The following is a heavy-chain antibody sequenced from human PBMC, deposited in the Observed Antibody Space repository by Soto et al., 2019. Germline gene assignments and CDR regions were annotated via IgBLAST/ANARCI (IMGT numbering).Heavy chain of an antibody. Sequence: PGGSLRLSCAASGFTFSSYWMHWVRQAPGKGLVWVSRIKSDGSSTNYADSVKGRFTISSDNAKNTLYLQMNSLRAEDTAVYYCASGDILTGYHTAPFDYWGQGTLVTVSS. J-gene: IGHJ4*02. CDR3: ASGDILTGYHTAPFDY. D-gene: IGHD3-9*01. CDR2: IKSDGSST. V-gene: IGHV3-74*01. CDR1: GFTFSSYW.